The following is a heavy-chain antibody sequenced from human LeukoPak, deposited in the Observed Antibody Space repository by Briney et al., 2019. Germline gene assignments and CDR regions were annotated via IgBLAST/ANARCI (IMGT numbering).Heavy chain of an antibody. V-gene: IGHV5-51*01. J-gene: IGHJ4*02. CDR3: ARHLGYYDSSGYRFDY. CDR1: GYSFTTYW. CDR2: IYPGDSDA. Sequence: GESLKISCRGSGYSFTTYWIGWVRQMPGKGLEWMGIIYPGDSDARYTPSFQGQVTMSVDKSMKTAYLQWSSLKASDTAVYYCARHLGYYDSSGYRFDYWGQGTLVTVSS. D-gene: IGHD3-22*01.